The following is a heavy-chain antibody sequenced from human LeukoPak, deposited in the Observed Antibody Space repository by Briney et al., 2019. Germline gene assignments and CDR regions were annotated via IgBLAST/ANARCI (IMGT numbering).Heavy chain of an antibody. D-gene: IGHD3-22*01. CDR3: ARRPGWDSSGYYDY. V-gene: IGHV1-69*05. J-gene: IGHJ4*02. CDR2: IIPIFGTA. CDR1: GGTFSSYA. Sequence: SVKVYCKASGGTFSSYAISWVRQAPGQGLKWMGRIIPIFGTANYAQKFQGRVTITTDESTSTAYMELSSLRSEDTAVYYCARRPGWDSSGYYDYWGQGTLVTVSS.